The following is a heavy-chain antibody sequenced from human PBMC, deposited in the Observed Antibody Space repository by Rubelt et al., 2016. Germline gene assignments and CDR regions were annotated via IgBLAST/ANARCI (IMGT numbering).Heavy chain of an antibody. CDR2: IIPIFGTA. J-gene: IGHJ1*01. CDR1: GGTFSSYA. V-gene: IGHV1-69*01. CDR3: ASAVGYQNQGNFRP. D-gene: IGHD3-16*02. Sequence: QVQLVQSGAEVKKPGSSMKVSCKASGGTFSSYAISWVRQAPGQGLEWMGGIIPIFGTAKDAQTVPSRVTITADESTSTVYMDLSSRGSEDTAVYYCASAVGYQNQGNFRPWGQGTLVTVSS.